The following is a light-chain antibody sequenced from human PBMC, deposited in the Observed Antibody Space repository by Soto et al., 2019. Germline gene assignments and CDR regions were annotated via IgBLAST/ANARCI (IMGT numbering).Light chain of an antibody. CDR2: DAS. CDR1: QSVSSY. Sequence: EIVLTQSPATLSLSPGERATLSCRASQSVSSYLAWFQQKPGQAPRLHIYDASNRASGIPARFSGGGSGTDFTLTISSLEPEDFAVYYCQQRSNWPPLYTFGQGTKLEIK. J-gene: IGKJ2*01. V-gene: IGKV3-11*01. CDR3: QQRSNWPPLYT.